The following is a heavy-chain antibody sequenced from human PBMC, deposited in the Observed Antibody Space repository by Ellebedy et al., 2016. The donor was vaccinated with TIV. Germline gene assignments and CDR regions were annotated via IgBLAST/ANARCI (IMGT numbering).Heavy chain of an antibody. D-gene: IGHD5-18*01. Sequence: SETLSLXCAVYGGSFSGYYWSWIRQPPGKGLEWIGEINHSGSTNYNPSLKSRVTISVDTSKNQFSLKLSSVTAADTAVYYCGQQPDYWGQGTLVTVSS. CDR1: GGSFSGYY. CDR3: GQQPDY. CDR2: INHSGST. J-gene: IGHJ4*02. V-gene: IGHV4-34*01.